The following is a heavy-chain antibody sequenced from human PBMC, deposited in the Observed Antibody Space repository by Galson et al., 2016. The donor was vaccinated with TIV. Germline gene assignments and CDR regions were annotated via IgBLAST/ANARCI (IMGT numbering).Heavy chain of an antibody. CDR3: ARLNDYIRGPRKGAYGLDV. J-gene: IGHJ6*02. CDR2: FYPGDSDT. CDR1: GYNFTRFY. D-gene: IGHD5-12*01. Sequence: QSGAEVKKPGESLKISCTGSGYNFTRFYITWVRQMPGKGLEWMATFYPGDSDTRYSPSFRGQVTIAADKSINTAYLQCGGLKASDTAIYYCARLNDYIRGPRKGAYGLDVWGQGTTVTVSS. V-gene: IGHV5-51*01.